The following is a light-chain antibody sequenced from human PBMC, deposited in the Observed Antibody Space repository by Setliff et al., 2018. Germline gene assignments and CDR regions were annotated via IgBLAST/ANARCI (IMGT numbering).Light chain of an antibody. Sequence: ALTQPRSVSGSPGQSVTISCTGASRDVGAYNYVSWYQQHPGKVPKLMIYDVTKRPSGVPDRFSGSKSGNTASLTVSGLQAEDEADYYCCSYTGFAYVFGSGTKVTVL. J-gene: IGLJ1*01. CDR3: CSYTGFAYV. CDR1: SRDVGAYNY. V-gene: IGLV2-11*01. CDR2: DVT.